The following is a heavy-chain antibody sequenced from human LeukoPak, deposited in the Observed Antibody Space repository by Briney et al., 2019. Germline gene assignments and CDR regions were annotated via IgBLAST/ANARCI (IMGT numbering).Heavy chain of an antibody. J-gene: IGHJ4*02. CDR3: VRGGIGCFDY. V-gene: IGHV3-74*01. CDR1: GFTFSSYA. CDR2: IHSDGSAT. Sequence: GGSLRLSCAASGFTFSSYAMSWVRQAPGKGLEWVSRIHSDGSATTYADSVKGRFTISRDNAKNTVYLQMNSLRVEDTAMYYCVRGGIGCFDYWGQGTLVTASS. D-gene: IGHD6-19*01.